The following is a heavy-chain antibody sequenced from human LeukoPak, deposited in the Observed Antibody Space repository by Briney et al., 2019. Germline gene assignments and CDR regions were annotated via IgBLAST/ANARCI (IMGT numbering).Heavy chain of an antibody. J-gene: IGHJ4*02. CDR2: ISWNSGRI. CDR1: GFTFDDYA. V-gene: IGHV3-9*01. D-gene: IGHD1-26*01. CDR3: AKGGSYYYFDY. Sequence: GRSLRLSCAASGFTFDDYAMHWVRQAPGKGLEWVSGISWNSGRIGYADSVKGRFTISRDNAKNSLYLQMNSLRAEDTALYYCAKGGSYYYFDYWGQGTLVTVSS.